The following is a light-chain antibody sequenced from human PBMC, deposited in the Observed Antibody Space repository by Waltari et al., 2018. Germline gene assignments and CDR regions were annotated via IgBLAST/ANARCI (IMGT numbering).Light chain of an antibody. CDR3: AAWDDSLKGVL. Sequence: QSVLTQTPSVSEAPRQRVTISCSGSRSTIGNNAVNWYQQVPGKAPKLLVFADDLLPSGVSDRFSGSKSGTSASLAISGLRSEDEGVYFCAAWDDSLKGVLFGGGTKLTVL. CDR1: RSTIGNNA. V-gene: IGLV1-36*01. CDR2: ADD. J-gene: IGLJ2*01.